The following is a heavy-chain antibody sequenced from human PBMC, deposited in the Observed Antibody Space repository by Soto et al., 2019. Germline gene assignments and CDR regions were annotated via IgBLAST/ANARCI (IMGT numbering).Heavy chain of an antibody. J-gene: IGHJ4*02. D-gene: IGHD2-2*03. V-gene: IGHV3-7*01. CDR2: IRENESET. CDR3: ARVDGPSDLY. CDR1: GFTFKNYN. Sequence: GGSLRLSCVASGFTFKNYNMNWVRQAPGKGLEWVANIRENESETYYVDSVKGRFTISRDNAKNSLYLQMNSLRAEDTAVYYCARVDGPSDLYWGQGTLVTVSS.